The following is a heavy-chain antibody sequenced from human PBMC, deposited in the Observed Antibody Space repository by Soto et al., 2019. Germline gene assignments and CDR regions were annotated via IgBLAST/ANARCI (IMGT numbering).Heavy chain of an antibody. V-gene: IGHV4-59*01. Sequence: PSETLSLTCTVSGGSISSYYWSWIRQPPGKGLEWIGYIYYSGSTNYNPSLKSRVTISVDTSKNQFSLKLSSVTAADTAVYYCARAPLKGQPDCSSTSCYGLRYYYYMDVWGKGTTVTV. CDR1: GGSISSYY. CDR3: ARAPLKGQPDCSSTSCYGLRYYYYMDV. D-gene: IGHD2-2*01. CDR2: IYYSGST. J-gene: IGHJ6*03.